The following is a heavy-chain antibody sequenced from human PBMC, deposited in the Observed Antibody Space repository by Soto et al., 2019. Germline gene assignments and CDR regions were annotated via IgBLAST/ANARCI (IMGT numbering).Heavy chain of an antibody. CDR1: GFLFSTYV. Sequence: PGGSLRLSCEASGFLFSTYVMSWVRQVPGKGLEWVSGISGSAGSTYYADSVKGRFTISRDNSKSTLYLQMNSLRVEDTAVYYCAKAPAYYYGSGTSHFDPWGQGTLVTVSS. CDR3: AKAPAYYYGSGTSHFDP. D-gene: IGHD3-10*01. J-gene: IGHJ5*02. V-gene: IGHV3-23*01. CDR2: ISGSAGST.